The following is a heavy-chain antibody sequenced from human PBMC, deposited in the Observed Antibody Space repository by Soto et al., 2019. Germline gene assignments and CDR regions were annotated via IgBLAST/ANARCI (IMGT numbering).Heavy chain of an antibody. D-gene: IGHD3-9*01. Sequence: QVQLVQSGAEVKKPGSSVKVSCKASGGTFSSYAISWVRQAPGQGLEWMGGIIPIFGTANYAQKFQGRVTITADESTSTAYMELSSLRSEDTAVYYCARYGTLLRYFDWLTQGEWDAFDIWGQGTMVTVSS. V-gene: IGHV1-69*01. CDR2: IIPIFGTA. CDR1: GGTFSSYA. CDR3: ARYGTLLRYFDWLTQGEWDAFDI. J-gene: IGHJ3*02.